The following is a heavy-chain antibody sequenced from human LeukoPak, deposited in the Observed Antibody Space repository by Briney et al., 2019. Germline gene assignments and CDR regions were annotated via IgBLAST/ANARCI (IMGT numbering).Heavy chain of an antibody. CDR3: AKDITPGGYNWFDP. CDR1: GFTYSGYA. D-gene: IGHD1-14*01. J-gene: IGHJ5*02. V-gene: IGHV3-30*04. Sequence: GGSLRLSCAAYGFTYSGYAMHWVRQAPGKGLEWVAVISYDGSNKYYADSVKGRFTISRDNSKNTLYLQMNSLRAEDTAVYYCAKDITPGGYNWFDPWGQGTLVTVSS. CDR2: ISYDGSNK.